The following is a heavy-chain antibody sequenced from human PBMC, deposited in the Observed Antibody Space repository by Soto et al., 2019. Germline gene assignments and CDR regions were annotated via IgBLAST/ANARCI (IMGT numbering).Heavy chain of an antibody. J-gene: IGHJ5*02. D-gene: IGHD5-12*01. CDR1: GGSISSGGYS. CDR2: IYHSGST. V-gene: IGHV4-30-2*01. CDR3: ARGPKPPLTWLRFYNWFDP. Sequence: PSETLSLTCAVSGGSISSGGYSWSWIRQPPGKGLEWIGYIYHSGSTYYNPSLKSRVTISVDRSKNQFSLKLSSVTAADTAVYYCARGPKPPLTWLRFYNWFDPWGQGTLVTVSS.